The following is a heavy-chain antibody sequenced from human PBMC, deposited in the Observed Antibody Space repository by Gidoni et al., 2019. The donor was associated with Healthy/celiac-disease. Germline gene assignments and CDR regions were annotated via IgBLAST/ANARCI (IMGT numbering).Heavy chain of an antibody. Sequence: EGQLVESGGGLVKPGRSLRLSCTASGFTFGDYAMSWFRQAPGKGLEWVGFIRSKAYGGTTEYAASVKGRFTISRDDSKSIAYLQMNSLKTEDTAVYYCTRDQGEYSSSSLDYWGQGTLVTVSS. CDR1: GFTFGDYA. CDR2: IRSKAYGGTT. CDR3: TRDQGEYSSSSLDY. D-gene: IGHD6-6*01. V-gene: IGHV3-49*05. J-gene: IGHJ4*01.